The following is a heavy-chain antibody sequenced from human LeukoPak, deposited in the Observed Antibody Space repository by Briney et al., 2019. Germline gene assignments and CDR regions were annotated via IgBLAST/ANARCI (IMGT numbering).Heavy chain of an antibody. CDR3: ATVGYSSES. Sequence: GGSLRLSCAASGFTFSNYGMHWVRQAPGKGLEWVAVIWYDGSNKYYADSVKGRFTISRDNAKNTLYLQMNSLRAEDTAVYYCATVGYSSESWGQGTLVTVSS. D-gene: IGHD6-25*01. V-gene: IGHV3-33*03. J-gene: IGHJ5*02. CDR2: IWYDGSNK. CDR1: GFTFSNYG.